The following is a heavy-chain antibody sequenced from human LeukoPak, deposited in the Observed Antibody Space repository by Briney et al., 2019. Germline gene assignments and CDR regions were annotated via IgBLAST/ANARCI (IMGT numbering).Heavy chain of an antibody. CDR2: INHSGST. CDR3: ARGKVDETGGSHIAAAGTGIDY. D-gene: IGHD6-13*01. J-gene: IGHJ4*02. V-gene: IGHV4-39*07. CDR1: GGSISSSSDY. Sequence: SETLSLTCTVSGGSISSSSDYWSWIRQPPGKGLEWIGEINHSGSTNYNPSLKSRVTISVDTCKNQFSLKLSSVTAADTALYYCARGKVDETGGSHIAAAGTGIDYWGQGTLVTVSS.